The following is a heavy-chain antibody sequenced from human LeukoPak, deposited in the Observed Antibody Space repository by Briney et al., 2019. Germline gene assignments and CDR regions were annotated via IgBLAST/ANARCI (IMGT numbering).Heavy chain of an antibody. D-gene: IGHD3-22*01. Sequence: DPEDGETIYAQKFQGRVTMPEDTSTDTAYMELSSLRSEDTAVYYCATDRPYYYDSSGYCDYWGQGTLVTVSS. V-gene: IGHV1-24*01. J-gene: IGHJ4*02. CDR2: DPEDGET. CDR3: ATDRPYYYDSSGYCDY.